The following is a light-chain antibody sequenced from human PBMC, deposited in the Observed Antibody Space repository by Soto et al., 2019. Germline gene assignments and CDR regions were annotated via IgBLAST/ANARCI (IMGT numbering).Light chain of an antibody. J-gene: IGLJ2*01. CDR2: VNSDGSH. V-gene: IGLV4-69*01. CDR3: QTWGAATLV. CDR1: SGHRNYA. Sequence: QSVLTQSPSASASLGASVNLTCTLSSGHRNYAVAWHHQQPEKGPRFLMKVNSDGSHTKGGGVSDRFSGSSSGAERYLTISSLQSEDEADYYCQTWGAATLVFGGGTKLTVL.